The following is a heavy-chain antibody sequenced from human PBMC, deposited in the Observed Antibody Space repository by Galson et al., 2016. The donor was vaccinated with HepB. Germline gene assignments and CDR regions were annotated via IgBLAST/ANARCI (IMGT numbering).Heavy chain of an antibody. Sequence: SVKVSCKATGGTFSSYAFSWVRQAPGQGLEWMGGITPVFGTPSYTQRFQGRVTITADESTSTAYMELSSLRSDDTAVYYCARGNGWYHLDSWGQGTLVTVSS. CDR3: ARGNGWYHLDS. J-gene: IGHJ4*02. V-gene: IGHV1-69*13. D-gene: IGHD6-19*01. CDR2: ITPVFGTP. CDR1: GGTFSSYA.